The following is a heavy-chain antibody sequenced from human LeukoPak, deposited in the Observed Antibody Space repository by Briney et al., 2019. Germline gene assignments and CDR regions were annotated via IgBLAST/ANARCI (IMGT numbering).Heavy chain of an antibody. CDR1: GFTVSTNY. J-gene: IGHJ5*02. CDR2: IYSGGST. D-gene: IGHD2-2*01. V-gene: IGHV3-53*01. Sequence: PGGSLRLSCTASGFTVSTNYMTWVRQAPGKGLEWVSIIYSGGSTYYADSVKGRFTISRDNSKNTLYLQMNTLGAEDTAVYCCARSSYCTKDSCYVGNWFDPWGQGTLVTVSS. CDR3: ARSSYCTKDSCYVGNWFDP.